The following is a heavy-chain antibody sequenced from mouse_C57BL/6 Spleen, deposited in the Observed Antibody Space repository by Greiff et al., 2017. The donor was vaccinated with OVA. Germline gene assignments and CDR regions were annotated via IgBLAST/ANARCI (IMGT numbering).Heavy chain of an antibody. CDR3: ARSTTVVAKDFDV. CDR2: IDPSDSYT. Sequence: VQLQQPGAELVKPGASVKLSCKASGYTFTSYWMQWVKQRPGQGLEWIGEIDPSDSYTNYNQKFKGKATLTVDTSSSTAYMQLSSLTSEDSAVYYCARSTTVVAKDFDVWGTGTTVTVSS. V-gene: IGHV1-50*01. D-gene: IGHD1-1*01. J-gene: IGHJ1*03. CDR1: GYTFTSYW.